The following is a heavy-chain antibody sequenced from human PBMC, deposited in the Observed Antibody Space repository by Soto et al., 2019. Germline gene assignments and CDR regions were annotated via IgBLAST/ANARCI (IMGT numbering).Heavy chain of an antibody. J-gene: IGHJ3*01. V-gene: IGHV4-31*03. CDR3: ARDHGPRGAFDF. CDR1: GGSISSRGYY. CDR2: ISYSGTT. Sequence: QVQLQESGPGLVKPSQTLSLTCTVSGGSISSRGYYWDWIRQHPGEGLEWIGYISYSGTTNYNPSLNRRVTISVDTSNNQLSLKLSSVTAADTAVYYCARDHGPRGAFDFWGQGTMVTVSS. D-gene: IGHD3-10*01.